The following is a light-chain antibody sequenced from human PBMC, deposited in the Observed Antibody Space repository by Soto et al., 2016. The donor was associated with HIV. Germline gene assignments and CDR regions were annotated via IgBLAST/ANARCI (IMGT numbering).Light chain of an antibody. J-gene: IGLJ1*01. V-gene: IGLV3-1*01. CDR1: KLGDKY. Sequence: SSELTQPPSVSVSPGQTASITCSGHKLGDKYVSWYQQKPGQAPMLVLYQDNKRPSGIPERFSGSNSRNTATLTITGTRVMDEADYYCQAWDSTTASFYVFGTGTKVTVL. CDR2: QDN. CDR3: QAWDSTTASFYV.